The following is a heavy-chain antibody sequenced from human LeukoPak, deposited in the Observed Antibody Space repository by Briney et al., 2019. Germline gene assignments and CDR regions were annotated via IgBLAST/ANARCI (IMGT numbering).Heavy chain of an antibody. V-gene: IGHV7-4-1*02. D-gene: IGHD6-6*01. CDR3: ARDLVSAGFDI. Sequence: ASVKVSCKAFGYTFISHAVNWERQAPGQWLELMGWINTNTGIPTYAQGFAGRFVFSLDTSVTTAYLQITSLKAEDTAVYYCARDLVSAGFDIWGQGTMVTVSS. CDR1: GYTFISHA. CDR2: INTNTGIP. J-gene: IGHJ3*02.